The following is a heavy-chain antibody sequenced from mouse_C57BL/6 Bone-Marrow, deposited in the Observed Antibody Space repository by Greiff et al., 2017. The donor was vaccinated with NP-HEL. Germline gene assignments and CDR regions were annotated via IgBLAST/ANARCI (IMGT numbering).Heavy chain of an antibody. CDR3: ASLYYGSSYGFAY. V-gene: IGHV1-55*01. D-gene: IGHD1-1*01. CDR2: IYPGSGST. Sequence: QVQLQQSGAELVKPGASVKMSCKASGYTFTSYWITWVKPRPGQGLEWIGDIYPGSGSTNYNEKFKSKATLTVDTSSSTAYMQLSSLTSEDSAVYYCASLYYGSSYGFAYWGQGTLVTVSA. CDR1: GYTFTSYW. J-gene: IGHJ3*01.